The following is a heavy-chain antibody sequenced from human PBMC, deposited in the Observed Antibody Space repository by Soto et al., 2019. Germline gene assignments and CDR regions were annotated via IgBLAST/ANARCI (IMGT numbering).Heavy chain of an antibody. V-gene: IGHV1-69*12. CDR3: AKNPENYYYGMDV. CDR1: GGTFSSYA. CDR2: IIPIFGTA. J-gene: IGHJ6*02. Sequence: QVQLVQSGAEVKKPGSSVKVSYKASGGTFSSYAISWVRQAPGQGLEWMGGIIPIFGTADYAQKFQGRVTITADESTSTAYVELSSLRSKDTAVYYCAKNPENYYYGMDVWGQGTTVTVSS.